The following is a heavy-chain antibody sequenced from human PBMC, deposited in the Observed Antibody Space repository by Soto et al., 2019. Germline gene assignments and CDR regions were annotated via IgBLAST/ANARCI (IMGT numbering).Heavy chain of an antibody. D-gene: IGHD2-15*01. CDR1: GGSISSGGYY. CDR3: ARVAVAATPYFDY. J-gene: IGHJ4*02. V-gene: IGHV4-31*03. CDR2: IYYSGST. Sequence: TLSLTCTVSGGSISSGGYYWSWIRQHPGKGLEWIGYIYYSGSTYYNPSLKSRVTISVDTSKNQFSLKLSSVTAADTAVYYCARVAVAATPYFDYWSQGTLVTVSS.